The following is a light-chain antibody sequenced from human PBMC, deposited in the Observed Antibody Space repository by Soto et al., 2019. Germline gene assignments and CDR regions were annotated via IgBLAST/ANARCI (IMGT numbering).Light chain of an antibody. V-gene: IGKV1-39*01. CDR2: AAS. CDR1: PSIATY. CDR3: QQNYVIPIT. Sequence: DIQMTQSPSSLSASVGDRVTITCRASPSIATYLNWYQHKLGEAPKLLIYAASSLQTGVPSRVSGSGSGTDFTLTISSLQPEDFATYFCQQNYVIPITFGQGTRLEIK. J-gene: IGKJ5*01.